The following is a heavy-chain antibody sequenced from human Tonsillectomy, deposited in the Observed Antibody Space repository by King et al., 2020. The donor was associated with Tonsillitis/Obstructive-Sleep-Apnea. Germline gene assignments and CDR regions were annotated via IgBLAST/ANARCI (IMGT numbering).Heavy chain of an antibody. Sequence: VQLVESGAEVKKPGASVKVSCKASGYTFTSYYMHWVRQAPGQGLEWMGIINPSGGSTSYAQKFQGRVTMTRDTSTSTVYMELSSLRSEDTAVYYCARNGVRGVITPLFDYWGQGTLVTVSS. V-gene: IGHV1-46*01. CDR1: GYTFTSYY. J-gene: IGHJ4*02. CDR3: ARNGVRGVITPLFDY. CDR2: INPSGGST. D-gene: IGHD3-10*01.